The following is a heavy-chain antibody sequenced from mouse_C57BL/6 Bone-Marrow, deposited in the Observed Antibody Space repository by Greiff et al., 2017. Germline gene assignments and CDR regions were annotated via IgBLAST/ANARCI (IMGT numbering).Heavy chain of an antibody. CDR1: GYTFTSYW. Sequence: QVQLQQPGAELVKPGASVKLSCKASGYTFTSYWMHWVKQRPGQGLEWIGMIHPNSGSTNYNEKFKSKATLTVDKSSSTAYMQLSSLTCEDSAVSYCARSLRDYAIAYWGQGTAVTVSS. D-gene: IGHD3-3*01. CDR2: IHPNSGST. J-gene: IGHJ4*01. V-gene: IGHV1-64*01. CDR3: ARSLRDYAIAY.